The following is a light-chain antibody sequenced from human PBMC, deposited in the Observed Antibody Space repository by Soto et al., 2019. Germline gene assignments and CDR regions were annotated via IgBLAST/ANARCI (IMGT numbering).Light chain of an antibody. V-gene: IGLV2-14*01. CDR1: SSDIGAYNY. J-gene: IGLJ1*01. Sequence: QSVLTQPASVSGSPGQSITISCTGTSSDIGAYNYVSWFQHHPGKAPKLIIHDVSNRPSGVSSRFSGSKSGNTASLTISGLQAEDEADYHCSSYTTTRQYVFGTGTKLTVL. CDR2: DVS. CDR3: SSYTTTRQYV.